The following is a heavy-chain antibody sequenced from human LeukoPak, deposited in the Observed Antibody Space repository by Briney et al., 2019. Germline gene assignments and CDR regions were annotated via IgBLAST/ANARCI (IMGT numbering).Heavy chain of an antibody. V-gene: IGHV3-43*02. Sequence: GGSLRLSCVASGLNFDDSAMHWVRQAPEKGLEWVSLISADGGSTFSADSVKGRFSISRDNSKNSLYLQMNSLRSEDTAMYYCAKESGKFDYWGQGTLVAVSS. J-gene: IGHJ4*02. CDR2: ISADGGST. CDR3: AKESGKFDY. CDR1: GLNFDDSA.